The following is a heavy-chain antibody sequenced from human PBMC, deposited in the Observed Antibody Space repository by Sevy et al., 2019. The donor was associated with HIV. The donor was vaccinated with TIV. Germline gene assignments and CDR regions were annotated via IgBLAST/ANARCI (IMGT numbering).Heavy chain of an antibody. J-gene: IGHJ4*02. Sequence: GGSLRLSCAASGFTFSSYAMSWVRQAPGKGLEWVSAISGSGGSTYYADSVKGRFTISRDNSKNTLYLQMNSLRAEETAVYYCAKRDSITMIVVAHYYFDYWGQGTLVTVSS. D-gene: IGHD3-22*01. CDR1: GFTFSSYA. V-gene: IGHV3-23*01. CDR2: ISGSGGST. CDR3: AKRDSITMIVVAHYYFDY.